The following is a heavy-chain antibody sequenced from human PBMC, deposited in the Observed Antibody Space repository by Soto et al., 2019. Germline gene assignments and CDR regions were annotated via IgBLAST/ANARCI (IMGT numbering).Heavy chain of an antibody. J-gene: IGHJ5*02. CDR1: GGTFSSYA. CDR3: ARMPTVFALQHTWFDP. V-gene: IGHV1-69*13. Sequence: GASVKVSCKASGGTFSSYAITWVRQAPGQGLEWMGGIIPIFGTTIYAQNFQGRVTITADGSTSTAYMELSSPRSEDTAIYYCARMPTVFALQHTWFDPWGQGTLVTVSS. CDR2: IIPIFGTT. D-gene: IGHD4-17*01.